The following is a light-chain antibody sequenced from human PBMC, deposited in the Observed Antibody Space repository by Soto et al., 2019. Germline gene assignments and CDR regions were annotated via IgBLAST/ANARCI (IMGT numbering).Light chain of an antibody. CDR1: SSDVGSYNL. J-gene: IGLJ2*01. Sequence: QSVLTQPASVSGSPGQSITISCTGTSSDVGSYNLVSWYQQHPDKAPKLMIYEVINRPSGVSNRFSGSKSGNTASLTISGLQAEDEADYYCCSYAGSSTLVFGGGTQLTVL. V-gene: IGLV2-23*02. CDR2: EVI. CDR3: CSYAGSSTLV.